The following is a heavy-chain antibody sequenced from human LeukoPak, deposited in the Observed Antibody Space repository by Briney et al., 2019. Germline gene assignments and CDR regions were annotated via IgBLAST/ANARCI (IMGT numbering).Heavy chain of an antibody. Sequence: PGGSLRLSCAASGFTFDDYAMHWVRQAPGKGLEWVSLISGDGGSTYYADSVKGRFTISRDNSKNSLYLQMNSLRTEDNALYYCAKDIQGYCSSTSCPPEDVWGKGTTVTVSS. CDR3: AKDIQGYCSSTSCPPEDV. D-gene: IGHD2-2*01. V-gene: IGHV3-43*02. CDR2: ISGDGGST. CDR1: GFTFDDYA. J-gene: IGHJ6*04.